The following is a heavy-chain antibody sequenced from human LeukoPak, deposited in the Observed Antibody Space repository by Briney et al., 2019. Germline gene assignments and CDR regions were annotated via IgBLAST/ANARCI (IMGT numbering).Heavy chain of an antibody. CDR1: GYTFTSYD. Sequence: ASVKVSCKASGYTFTSYDINWVRQATGQGLEWMGWMNPNSGNTGYAQKFQGRVTITRNTSISTAYMELSSLRSEDTAVYYCARGPKQTHYYYYYMDVWGKGTTVTVSS. J-gene: IGHJ6*03. CDR2: MNPNSGNT. CDR3: ARGPKQTHYYYYYMDV. D-gene: IGHD6-13*01. V-gene: IGHV1-8*03.